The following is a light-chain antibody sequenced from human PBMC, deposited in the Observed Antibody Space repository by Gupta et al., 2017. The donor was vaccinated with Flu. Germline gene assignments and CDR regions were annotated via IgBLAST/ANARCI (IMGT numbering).Light chain of an antibody. CDR2: EGS. V-gene: IGLV2-23*01. CDR3: FSDACSTLSV. CDR1: SSDVGSYNL. J-gene: IGLJ1*01. Sequence: QSALTQPAYVSGSPGPSITISCTGTSSDVGSYNLVSWYQQHPGKAPKLMIYEGSKRPSGVANRFSGSKSVNTASLTISGRQAEDGADYYGFSDACSTLSVFGTGTKFTVL.